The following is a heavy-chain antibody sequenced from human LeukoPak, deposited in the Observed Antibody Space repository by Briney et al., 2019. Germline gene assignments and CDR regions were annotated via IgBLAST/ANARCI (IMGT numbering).Heavy chain of an antibody. J-gene: IGHJ4*02. D-gene: IGHD6-6*01. CDR1: GGSISSYY. CDR3: AFSKLGSYYFDY. CDR2: TYYSGST. V-gene: IGHV4-59*08. Sequence: PSETLSLTCTVSGGSISSYYWSWIRQPPGKGLEWIGYTYYSGSTNYNPSLKSRVTISVDTSKNQFSLKLSSVTAADTAVYYCAFSKLGSYYFDYWGQGTLVTVSS.